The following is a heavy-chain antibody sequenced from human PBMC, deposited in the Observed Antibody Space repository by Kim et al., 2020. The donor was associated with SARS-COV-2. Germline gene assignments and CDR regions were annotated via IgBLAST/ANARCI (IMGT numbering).Heavy chain of an antibody. CDR3: ERDYGDYGHCDY. Sequence: GGSLRLSCAASGFTFSSYGMHWVRQAPGKGLEWVAVISYDGSNKYHADSVKGRFTTSRDNSKNTLYLQMSNLRAEDTAVYYCERDYGDYGHCDYWGQGTLVTVSS. D-gene: IGHD4-17*01. V-gene: IGHV3-33*05. CDR1: GFTFSSYG. J-gene: IGHJ4*02. CDR2: ISYDGSNK.